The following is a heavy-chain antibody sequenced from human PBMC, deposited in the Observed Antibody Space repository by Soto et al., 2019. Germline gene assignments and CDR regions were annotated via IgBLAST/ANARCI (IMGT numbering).Heavy chain of an antibody. Sequence: QVQLQESGPGLVKPSETLSLTCTVSGGSISSYYWSWIRQPPGKGLVWIGYIYYSGSTNYNPSLKSRVTISVDTSKNQFSLKLSSVTAADTAVYYCARWLRPYYFDYWGQGTLVTVSS. CDR2: IYYSGST. V-gene: IGHV4-59*01. CDR3: ARWLRPYYFDY. J-gene: IGHJ4*02. D-gene: IGHD5-12*01. CDR1: GGSISSYY.